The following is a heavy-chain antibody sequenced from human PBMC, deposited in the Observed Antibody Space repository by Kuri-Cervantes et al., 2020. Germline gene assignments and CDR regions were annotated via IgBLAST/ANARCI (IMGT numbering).Heavy chain of an antibody. CDR2: IYPGDSDT. V-gene: IGHV5-51*01. Sequence: KVSCKGSGYSFTSYWIGWVRQMPGKGLEWMGIIYPGDSDTRYSPSFQGQVTISADKSISTAYLQWSSLKASDTAMYYCARQPPPTVVTPYYFDYWGQGTLVTVSS. CDR3: ARQPPPTVVTPYYFDY. D-gene: IGHD4-23*01. J-gene: IGHJ4*02. CDR1: GYSFTSYW.